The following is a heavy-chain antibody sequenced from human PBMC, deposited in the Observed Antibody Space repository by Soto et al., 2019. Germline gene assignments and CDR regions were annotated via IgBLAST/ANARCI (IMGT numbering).Heavy chain of an antibody. CDR3: ARDYSDILTGDGAFDI. D-gene: IGHD3-9*01. CDR1: GYTFTSYG. V-gene: IGHV1-18*01. Sequence: ASVKVSCKASGYTFTSYGISWVRQAPGQGLEWMGWISAYNGNTNYAQKLQGRVTMTTDTSTSTAYMELRSLRSGDTAVYYCARDYSDILTGDGAFDIWGQGTMVTVSS. CDR2: ISAYNGNT. J-gene: IGHJ3*02.